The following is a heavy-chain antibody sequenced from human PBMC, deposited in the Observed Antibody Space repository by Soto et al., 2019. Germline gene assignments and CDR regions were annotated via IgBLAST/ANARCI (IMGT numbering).Heavy chain of an antibody. CDR3: ARRKERSGPHYFDY. D-gene: IGHD6-25*01. CDR2: MNPYSGNT. Sequence: ASVKVSCKASGYTFTTYDISWVRQATGQGLEWMGWMNPYSGNTGYAQKFQGRVTVTRNTSISTVYMELSGLRRDDTAVYYCARRKERSGPHYFDYWGQGSQVTSPQ. CDR1: GYTFTTYD. J-gene: IGHJ4*02. V-gene: IGHV1-8*01.